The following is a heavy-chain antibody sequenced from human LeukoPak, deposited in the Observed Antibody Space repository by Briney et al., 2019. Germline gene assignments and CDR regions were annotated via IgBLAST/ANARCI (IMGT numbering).Heavy chain of an antibody. D-gene: IGHD2-2*02. CDR2: ISGTGSST. CDR3: AKASVAIPQYCNS. Sequence: GGSLRLSCEASGFTFGNYATNWVRQAPGKGLEWVSTISGTGSSTYYADSAKGRFTISRDNSKDTLFLQLNSLTAADTAMYFCAKASVAIPQYCNSWGQGTLVTVSS. J-gene: IGHJ5*02. CDR1: GFTFGNYA. V-gene: IGHV3-23*01.